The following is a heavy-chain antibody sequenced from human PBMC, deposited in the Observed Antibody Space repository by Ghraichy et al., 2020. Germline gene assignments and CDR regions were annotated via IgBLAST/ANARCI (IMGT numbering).Heavy chain of an antibody. V-gene: IGHV6-1*01. J-gene: IGHJ5*02. Sequence: SQTLSLTCAISGDSVSSNSAAWNWIRQSPSRGLEWPGRTYYRSKWYNDYAVSVKSRITINPDTSKNQFSLQLNSVTPEDTAVYYCAREEYCSSTSCHAEGWFDPWGQGTLVTVSS. CDR2: TYYRSKWYN. CDR3: AREEYCSSTSCHAEGWFDP. CDR1: GDSVSSNSAA. D-gene: IGHD2-2*01.